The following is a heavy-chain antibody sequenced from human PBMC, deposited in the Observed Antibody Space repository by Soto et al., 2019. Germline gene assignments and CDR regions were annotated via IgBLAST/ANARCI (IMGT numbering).Heavy chain of an antibody. D-gene: IGHD1-26*01. CDR2: LTGSGAST. V-gene: IGHV3-23*01. CDR1: GFTFGSYA. Sequence: EVQLLESGGGLVQPGGSLRISCAASGFTFGSYAMTWVPQAPGKGLEWVSALTGSGASTYYADSVRSRFIISRDNSKNTLYLQMYSLRAEDTAVYYCAQDFGGRRPFHYWGQGTLVTVSS. J-gene: IGHJ4*02. CDR3: AQDFGGRRPFHY.